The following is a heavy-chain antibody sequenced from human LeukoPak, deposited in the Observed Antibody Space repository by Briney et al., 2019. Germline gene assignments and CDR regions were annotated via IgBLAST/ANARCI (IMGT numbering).Heavy chain of an antibody. J-gene: IGHJ5*02. CDR2: IYYSGST. CDR1: GGSISSGGYY. CDR3: ARVSLENWFDP. V-gene: IGHV4-31*03. Sequence: PSQTLSLTCTVSGGSISSGGYYWSWIRQHPGKGLEWIGYIYYSGSTYYSPSLKSRVTISVDTSKNQFSLKLSSVTAADTAVYYCARVSLENWFDPWGQGTLVTVSS.